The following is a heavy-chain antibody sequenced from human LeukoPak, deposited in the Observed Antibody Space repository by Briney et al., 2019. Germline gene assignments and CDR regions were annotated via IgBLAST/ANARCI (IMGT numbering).Heavy chain of an antibody. D-gene: IGHD2-15*01. CDR3: AREEVVAAPKLFDY. CDR1: GFTFSSYG. J-gene: IGHJ4*02. V-gene: IGHV3-33*01. CDR2: IWYDGSNK. Sequence: GRSLRLSCAASGFTFSSYGMHWDRQAPGKGLEWVAVIWYDGSNKYYADSVKGRFTISRDNSKNTLYLQMNSLRAEDTAVYYCAREEVVAAPKLFDYWRQGTLVTVSS.